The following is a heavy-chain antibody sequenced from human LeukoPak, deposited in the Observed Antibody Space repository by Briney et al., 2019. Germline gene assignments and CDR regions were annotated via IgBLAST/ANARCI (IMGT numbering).Heavy chain of an antibody. D-gene: IGHD5-12*01. CDR3: ARVSGYDFDY. J-gene: IGHJ4*02. Sequence: ASVKVSCKASGYTFTSYDINWVRQATGQGLEWMGWMNPNSGNTGCAQKFQGRVTITRNTSISTAYMELRSLRSDDTAVYYCARVSGYDFDYWGQGTLVTVSS. CDR2: MNPNSGNT. CDR1: GYTFTSYD. V-gene: IGHV1-8*03.